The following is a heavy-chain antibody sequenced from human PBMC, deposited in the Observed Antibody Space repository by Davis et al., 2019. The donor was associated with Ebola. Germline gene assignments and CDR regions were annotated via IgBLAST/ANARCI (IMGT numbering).Heavy chain of an antibody. Sequence: MPSETLSLTCAVYGGSFSGYYWSWIRQPPGKGLEWIGEINHSGSTNYNPSLKSRVTISVDTSKNQFSLKLSSVTAADTAVYYCARASQTYYYDSSGYYTATNAFDIWGQGTMVTVSS. CDR1: GGSFSGYY. J-gene: IGHJ3*02. CDR3: ARASQTYYYDSSGYYTATNAFDI. CDR2: INHSGST. D-gene: IGHD3-22*01. V-gene: IGHV4-34*01.